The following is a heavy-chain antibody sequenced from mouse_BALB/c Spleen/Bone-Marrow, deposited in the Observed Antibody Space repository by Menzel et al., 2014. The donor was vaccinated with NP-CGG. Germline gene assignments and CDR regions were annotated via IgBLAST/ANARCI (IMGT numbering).Heavy chain of an antibody. V-gene: IGHV1S56*01. CDR1: GYTFTTYF. D-gene: IGHD2-14*01. CDR3: ARGDYYRSVMDY. CDR2: IYPGNINI. Sequence: QVQLKESGPELVKPGASMRISCKASGYTFTTYFIHWVKQRPGQGLEWIGWIYPGNINIKYNENFKDKVTLTADKSSNTAHLQCSSLTSEDSAVYFCARGDYYRSVMDYWGQGTSVTVSS. J-gene: IGHJ4*01.